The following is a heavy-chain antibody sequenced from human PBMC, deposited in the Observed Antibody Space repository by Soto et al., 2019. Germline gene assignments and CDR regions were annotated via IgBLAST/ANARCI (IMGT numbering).Heavy chain of an antibody. J-gene: IGHJ6*03. CDR3: AKDTYSSSPYYMDV. D-gene: IGHD6-6*01. Sequence: EVQLVESGGGLVQPGRSLRLSCAASGFTFDDYAMHWVRQVPGKGLEWVSGISWNSGNIGYADSVKGRFTISRDNAKNSLYLQMNSPRVEDTALYYCAKDTYSSSPYYMDVWGKGTTVTVSS. CDR1: GFTFDDYA. CDR2: ISWNSGNI. V-gene: IGHV3-9*01.